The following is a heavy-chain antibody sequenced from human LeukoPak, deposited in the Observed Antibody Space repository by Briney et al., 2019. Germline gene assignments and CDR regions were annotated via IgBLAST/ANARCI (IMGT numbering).Heavy chain of an antibody. V-gene: IGHV3-21*01. CDR2: FSTSGSYI. J-gene: IGHJ5*02. Sequence: GGSLRLSCAASGFILSDFDMNWVRQAPGKGLEWVSYFSTSGSYIHYADSVKGRFTISRDDAKNSLYLQLASLTVEDTAVYFCARGNYDFAYDPWGQGTLVTVSS. CDR1: GFILSDFD. D-gene: IGHD3-3*01. CDR3: ARGNYDFAYDP.